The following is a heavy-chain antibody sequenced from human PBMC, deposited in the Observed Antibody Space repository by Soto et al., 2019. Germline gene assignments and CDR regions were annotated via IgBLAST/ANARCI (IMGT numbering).Heavy chain of an antibody. Sequence: ALVKVSCKASGYTFTGYYKHWVRQAPGQGLEWMGWINPNSGGTNYAQKFQGWVAMTRDTSISTAYMELSRLRSDDTAVYYCARGYYGDYDYYYYGMDVWGQGTTVTVSS. CDR3: ARGYYGDYDYYYYGMDV. J-gene: IGHJ6*02. CDR1: GYTFTGYY. V-gene: IGHV1-2*04. D-gene: IGHD4-17*01. CDR2: INPNSGGT.